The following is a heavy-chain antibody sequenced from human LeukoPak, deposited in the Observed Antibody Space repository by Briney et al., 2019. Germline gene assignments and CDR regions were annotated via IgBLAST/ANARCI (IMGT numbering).Heavy chain of an antibody. CDR2: ISSSGSTI. D-gene: IGHD3-10*01. CDR1: GFTFSSYE. J-gene: IGHJ6*04. CDR3: AIDRLLLWFGKLSNYYYYGIDV. Sequence: PGGSLRLSCAASGFTFSSYEMNWVRQAPGKGLEWVSCISSSGSTIYYADSVKGRFTISRDNAKNSLYLQMNSLRAEDTAVYYCAIDRLLLWFGKLSNYYYYGIDVWGKGTTVTVSS. V-gene: IGHV3-48*03.